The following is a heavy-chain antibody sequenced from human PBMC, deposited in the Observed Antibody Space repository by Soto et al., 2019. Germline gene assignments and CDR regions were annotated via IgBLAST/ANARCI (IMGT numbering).Heavy chain of an antibody. J-gene: IGHJ4*02. Sequence: EVQLLESGGGLVQPGGALRLSCAASGFTFSSHAMSWVRQAPGKGLEWISSISAGSEGAYYADSVKGRFTISRDNSNNTPYRPMHSLRADATGVYYCARDRWWYRHGGQGTVVTVYS. CDR3: ARDRWWYRH. CDR1: GFTFSSHA. V-gene: IGHV3-23*01. D-gene: IGHD2-15*01. CDR2: ISAGSEGA.